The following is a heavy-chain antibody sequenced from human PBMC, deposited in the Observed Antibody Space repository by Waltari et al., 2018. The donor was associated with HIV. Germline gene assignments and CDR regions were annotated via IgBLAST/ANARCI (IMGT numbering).Heavy chain of an antibody. CDR3: VRGGAAWSAGGFQVAQPGP. D-gene: IGHD2-15*01. Sequence: DVPLVESGGGLVQPGGSLGLPWVAPGFPPINFDTYWVRQGPGAGLEWVSYISATGHNIYYADSVQGRFTISRDNVRNILHLRIDDLRVDDTATYYCVRGGAAWSAGGFQVAQPGPWGQGALVTVSS. J-gene: IGHJ5*02. V-gene: IGHV3-48*03. CDR2: ISATGHNI. CDR1: GFPPINFD.